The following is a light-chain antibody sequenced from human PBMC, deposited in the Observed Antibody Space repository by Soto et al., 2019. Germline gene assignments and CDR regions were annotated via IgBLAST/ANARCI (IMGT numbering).Light chain of an antibody. CDR1: HYISSD. J-gene: IGKJ5*01. CDR2: DAS. V-gene: IGKV3-11*01. CDR3: QQRSSWPPIT. Sequence: EIVLTHSPGTLSFSPVERSSLSFTASHYISSDLALYQPKPGQAPRLLIYDASDRATDIPARFRGTGSGTDFTLTISGLEPEDFAIYYCQQRSSWPPITCGQGTGREIK.